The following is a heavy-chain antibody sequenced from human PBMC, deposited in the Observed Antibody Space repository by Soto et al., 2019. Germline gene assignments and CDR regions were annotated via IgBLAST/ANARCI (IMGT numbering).Heavy chain of an antibody. D-gene: IGHD3-10*01. V-gene: IGHV3-21*01. CDR1: GFPFSSYS. Sequence: GGSLSLSCAPPGFPFSSYSMNWVRQAPGKGLEWVSSISSSSSYIYYADSVKGRFTISRDNAKNSLYLQMNSLRAEDTAVYYCARDGGSGEFDYWGQGTLVTVSS. CDR3: ARDGGSGEFDY. CDR2: ISSSSSYI. J-gene: IGHJ4*02.